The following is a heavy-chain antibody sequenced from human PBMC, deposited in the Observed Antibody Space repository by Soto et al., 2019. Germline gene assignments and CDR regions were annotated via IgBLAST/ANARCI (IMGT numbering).Heavy chain of an antibody. CDR3: ARDVGAKQLPGNKYDS. CDR2: INPNSGGT. CDR1: GYSFTGYY. V-gene: IGHV1-2*04. Sequence: ASLKGSCKASGYSFTGYYMHWVLQAPGQGLEWMGWINPNSGGTNYAQKFQGWVTMTRDTSISTAYMELSRLRSDDTAVYYCARDVGAKQLPGNKYDSSCQGTLDIVSS. J-gene: IGHJ4*02. D-gene: IGHD1-26*01.